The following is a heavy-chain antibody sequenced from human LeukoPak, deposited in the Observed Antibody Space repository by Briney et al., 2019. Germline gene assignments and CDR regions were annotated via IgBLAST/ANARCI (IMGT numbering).Heavy chain of an antibody. V-gene: IGHV3-64*01. J-gene: IGHJ4*02. CDR1: GFTFSNYT. CDR3: ARHNAYSGYDF. Sequence: GGSLRLSCAASGFTFSNYTMHWVRQTPGKGLEYVSSVTNNGGSTFYANSVKGRFTITRDNSKNTLFLQMGSLKPEDMAVYYCARHNAYSGYDFWGQGTLVTVSS. D-gene: IGHD5-12*01. CDR2: VTNNGGST.